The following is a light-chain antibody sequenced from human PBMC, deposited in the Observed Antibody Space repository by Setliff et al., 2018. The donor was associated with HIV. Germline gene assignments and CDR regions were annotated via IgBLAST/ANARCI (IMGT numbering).Light chain of an antibody. V-gene: IGLV1-40*01. CDR3: CSNTGSNTYV. J-gene: IGLJ1*01. CDR2: GNT. Sequence: QSVLTQPPSVSGAPGQRVTISCTGSSSNIGAGYDVHWYQQPPGTAPKLLIYGNTHRPSGVPDRFSGYKSDTSASLAITGLQAEDEADYYCCSNTGSNTYVFGSGTKATVL. CDR1: SSNIGAGYD.